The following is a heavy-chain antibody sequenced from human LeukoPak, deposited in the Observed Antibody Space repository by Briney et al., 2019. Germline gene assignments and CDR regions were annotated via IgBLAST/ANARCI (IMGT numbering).Heavy chain of an antibody. Sequence: GGSLRLSCAASGFPFSSYAMYWVRQAPGKGLVWVARIHGDGDNISYADSVRGRFTISRDNAKDTLYLHMNSLRPEDTAVYYCARAQVGAPTDLWGQGTRVTVSS. CDR2: IHGDGDNI. J-gene: IGHJ5*02. D-gene: IGHD1-26*01. V-gene: IGHV3-74*01. CDR1: GFPFSSYA. CDR3: ARAQVGAPTDL.